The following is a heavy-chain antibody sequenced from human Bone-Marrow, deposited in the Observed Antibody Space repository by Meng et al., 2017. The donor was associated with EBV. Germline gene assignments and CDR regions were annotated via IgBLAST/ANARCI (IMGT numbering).Heavy chain of an antibody. D-gene: IGHD3-9*01. J-gene: IGHJ5*02. CDR1: GSTCSSYS. Sequence: EVQLVESGXXLVKPGGSRLLSCAXSGSTCSSYSMDWVRQAPGKGLEWVSSISSSSGYIYYADSLKGRFTISRDNAKISLFLQRNSLRAEDTAVYYYARETRTYYDILTGYYILPGWFDPWGQGTLVTVSS. CDR3: ARETRTYYDILTGYYILPGWFDP. CDR2: ISSSSGYI. V-gene: IGHV3-21*01.